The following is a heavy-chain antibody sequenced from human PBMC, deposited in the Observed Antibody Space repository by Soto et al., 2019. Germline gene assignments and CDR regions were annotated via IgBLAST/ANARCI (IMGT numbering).Heavy chain of an antibody. J-gene: IGHJ4*02. CDR2: IIPIFGTA. Sequence: VASVMVCCTASVGTFSIYAISCVRQAPGQGLEWMGGIIPIFGTANYAQKFQGRVTITADESTSTAYMELSSLRSEDTAVYYCARNPEQWLPHYWGQGTLVTVSS. D-gene: IGHD6-19*01. CDR3: ARNPEQWLPHY. V-gene: IGHV1-69*13. CDR1: VGTFSIYA.